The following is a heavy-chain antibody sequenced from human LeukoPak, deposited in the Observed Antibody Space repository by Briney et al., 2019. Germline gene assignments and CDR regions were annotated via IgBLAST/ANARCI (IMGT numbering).Heavy chain of an antibody. CDR2: IYYSGST. V-gene: IGHV4-39*07. CDR3: ARSSEGRYYYDSSGFSYYYYYMDV. J-gene: IGHJ6*03. CDR1: GGSISSSSYY. Sequence: SETLSLTCTVSGGSISSSSYYWGWIRQPPGKGLEWIGSIYYSGSTYYNPSLKSRVTISVDTSKNQVSLKLSSVTAADTAVYYCARSSEGRYYYDSSGFSYYYYYMDVWGKGTTVTISS. D-gene: IGHD3-22*01.